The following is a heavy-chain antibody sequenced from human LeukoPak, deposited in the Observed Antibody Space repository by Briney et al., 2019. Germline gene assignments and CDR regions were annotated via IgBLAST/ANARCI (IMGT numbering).Heavy chain of an antibody. Sequence: PGGSLRLSCTASGFMFDDYAMHWVRQVPGKGLEWVSSISSSSSYIYYADSVKGRFTISRDNAKNSLYLQMNSLRAEDTAVYYCARGTGFFIYWGQGTLVTVSS. CDR3: ARGTGFFIY. D-gene: IGHD1-14*01. CDR2: ISSSSSYI. V-gene: IGHV3-21*01. CDR1: GFMFDDYA. J-gene: IGHJ4*02.